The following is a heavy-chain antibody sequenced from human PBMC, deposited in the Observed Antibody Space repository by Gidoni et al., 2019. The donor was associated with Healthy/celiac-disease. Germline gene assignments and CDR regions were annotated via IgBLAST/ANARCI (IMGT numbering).Heavy chain of an antibody. CDR1: GGSISSYY. D-gene: IGHD6-19*01. Sequence: QVQLQESGPGLVTPSETLSLTCTVSGGSISSYYWSWIRQPPGKGLEWIGYIYYSGSTNYNPSLKSRVTISVDTSKNQFSLKLSSVTAADTAVYYCARGKWLVQGYYFDYWGQGTLVTVSS. V-gene: IGHV4-59*01. CDR3: ARGKWLVQGYYFDY. CDR2: IYYSGST. J-gene: IGHJ4*02.